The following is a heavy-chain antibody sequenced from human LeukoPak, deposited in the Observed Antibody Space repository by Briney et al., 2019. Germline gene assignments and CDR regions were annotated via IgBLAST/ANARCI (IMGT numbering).Heavy chain of an antibody. Sequence: SETLSLTCTVSGGSISCYYWSWIRQPAGKGLEWIGRIYSSGSTNYNPPLKSRVTMSVDTSKNQSSLKLSSVTAADTAVYYCARGQYHLLYWYFDLWGRGTLVTVSS. CDR1: GGSISCYY. J-gene: IGHJ2*01. V-gene: IGHV4-4*07. CDR3: ARGQYHLLYWYFDL. D-gene: IGHD2-2*01. CDR2: IYSSGST.